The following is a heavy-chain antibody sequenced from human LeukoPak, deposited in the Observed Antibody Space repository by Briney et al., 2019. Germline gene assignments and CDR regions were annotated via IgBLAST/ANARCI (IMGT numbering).Heavy chain of an antibody. D-gene: IGHD1-26*01. V-gene: IGHV4-59*12. CDR3: ARLGAGLFFDY. J-gene: IGHJ4*02. CDR2: IYYSGNT. CDR1: GGSISTYY. Sequence: SETLSLTCTVSGGSISTYYWSWIRQPPGKGLEWIGYIYYSGNTNYNPSLKSRVSISVDTSKYQFSLNLTSVTAADTAVYYCARLGAGLFFDYWGQGTLVTVSS.